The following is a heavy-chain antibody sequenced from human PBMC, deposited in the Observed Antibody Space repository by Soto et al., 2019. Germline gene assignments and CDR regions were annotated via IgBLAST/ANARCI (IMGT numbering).Heavy chain of an antibody. CDR2: VSGYSGHS. CDR3: ARDSSASGYSYGLDF. V-gene: IGHV1-18*01. J-gene: IGHJ6*02. Sequence: QVHLVQSGAEVKKPGASVKVSCKASNETLTTYGISWVRQAPGQGLEWMGWVSGYSGHSSSAQEFQDRVIMTTDTSTNTAYMKLRSLTSDDSAVYFCARDSSASGYSYGLDFWGQGTTVTVSS. CDR1: NETLTTYG. D-gene: IGHD6-19*01.